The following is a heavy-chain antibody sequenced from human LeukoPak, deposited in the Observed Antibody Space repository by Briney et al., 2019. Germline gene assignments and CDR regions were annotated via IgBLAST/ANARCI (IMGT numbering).Heavy chain of an antibody. CDR3: ARDNSGHFDK. D-gene: IGHD6-19*01. CDR2: INPNGGGT. Sequence: ASVKVSCKASGYTFTRNLMHWVRQAPGQGLEWMAIINPNGGGTRYAQKFQGRVTMTKDTSTSTVYMELSSLRSVDTAVYYCARDNSGHFDKWGQGTLVTVSS. V-gene: IGHV1-46*01. J-gene: IGHJ4*02. CDR1: GYTFTRNL.